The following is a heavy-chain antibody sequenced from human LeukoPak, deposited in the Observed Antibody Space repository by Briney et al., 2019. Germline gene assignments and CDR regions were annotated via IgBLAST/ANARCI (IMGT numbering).Heavy chain of an antibody. CDR1: GGSISSGDYY. J-gene: IGHJ1*01. D-gene: IGHD4-17*01. V-gene: IGHV4-30-4*08. CDR3: ASTTVTSGAEYFQH. Sequence: PSETLSLTCTVSGGSISSGDYYWSWIRQPPGKGLEWIGYIYYSGSTYYNPSLKSRVTISVDTSKNQFSLKLSSVTAADTAVYYGASTTVTSGAEYFQHWGQGTLVTVSS. CDR2: IYYSGST.